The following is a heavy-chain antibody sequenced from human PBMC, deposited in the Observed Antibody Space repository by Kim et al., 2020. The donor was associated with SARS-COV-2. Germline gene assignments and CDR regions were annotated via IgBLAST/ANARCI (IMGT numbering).Heavy chain of an antibody. D-gene: IGHD3-9*01. CDR2: INARTGNT. V-gene: IGHV1-3*01. CDR1: GYTFTSYA. J-gene: IGHJ6*02. Sequence: ASVKVSCKASGYTFTSYAMSWVRQAPGQGLEWMGWINARTGNTKYAQKFQGRVTITTDTSTSTAYMELSSLRSEDTAVYYCARAGLGRYFDWLYGYYYYGMDVWGQGTTVTVSS. CDR3: ARAGLGRYFDWLYGYYYYGMDV.